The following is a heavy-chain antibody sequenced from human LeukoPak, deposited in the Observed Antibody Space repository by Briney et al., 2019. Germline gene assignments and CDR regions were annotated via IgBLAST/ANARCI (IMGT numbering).Heavy chain of an antibody. D-gene: IGHD2-21*01. J-gene: IGHJ4*02. V-gene: IGHV1-18*01. CDR1: AYTFTSFG. Sequence: ASVKVSCKASAYTFTSFGIGWARHSPGQWGEWMGWTSAYKGNTNYAQTLQGRVTITTDTSTSTAYMELRSLRSVDTAVYYCAREGGTYCGGDCYYYFDYWGQGTLVTVSS. CDR2: TSAYKGNT. CDR3: AREGGTYCGGDCYYYFDY.